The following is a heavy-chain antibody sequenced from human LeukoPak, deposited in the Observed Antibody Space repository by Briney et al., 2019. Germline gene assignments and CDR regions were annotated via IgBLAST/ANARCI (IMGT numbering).Heavy chain of an antibody. Sequence: GGSLRLSCAASGFTVSSLAMHWVRQAPGKGLEWVAVISYDGSDKYYADTVKGRFTISRDNSKNTLFLQMNSLSDDDTAVYLCARITSFYHFDYWGQGTLVTVSS. CDR1: GFTVSSLA. D-gene: IGHD1-20*01. CDR2: ISYDGSDK. CDR3: ARITSFYHFDY. V-gene: IGHV3-30*04. J-gene: IGHJ4*02.